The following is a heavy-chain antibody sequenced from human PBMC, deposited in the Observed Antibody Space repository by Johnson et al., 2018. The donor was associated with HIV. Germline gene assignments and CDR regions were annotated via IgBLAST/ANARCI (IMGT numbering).Heavy chain of an antibody. J-gene: IGHJ3*02. CDR2: IRYDGSNK. Sequence: QVQLVESGGGVVQPGESLRLTCAASGFTFSSHGMHWVRQAPGKGLEWVAFIRYDGSNKYYADSVKGRFTISRDNAKNSLYLQMNRLTAEDTALYYCAKGGLGLSGAFDIWGQGTMVTVSS. CDR3: AKGGLGLSGAFDI. D-gene: IGHD1-14*01. CDR1: GFTFSSHG. V-gene: IGHV3-30*02.